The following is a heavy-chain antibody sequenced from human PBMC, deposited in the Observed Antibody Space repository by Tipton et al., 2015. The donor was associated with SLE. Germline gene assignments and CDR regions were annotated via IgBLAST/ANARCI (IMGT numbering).Heavy chain of an antibody. V-gene: IGHV3-21*01. CDR1: GFTFSSYS. J-gene: IGHJ6*03. CDR2: ISSSSSYI. D-gene: IGHD3-3*01. Sequence: SLRLSCAASGFTFSSYSMNWVRQAPGKGLEWVSSISSSSSYIYYADSVKGRFTISRDNAKNSLYLQMNSLRAEDTAVYYCARDTYYDFWSDYRSYYSYMDVWGKGTTVTVSS. CDR3: ARDTYYDFWSDYRSYYSYMDV.